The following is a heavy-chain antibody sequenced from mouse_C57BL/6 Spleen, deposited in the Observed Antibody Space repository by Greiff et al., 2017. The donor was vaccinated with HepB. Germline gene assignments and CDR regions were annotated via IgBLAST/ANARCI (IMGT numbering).Heavy chain of an antibody. Sequence: EVKLEESGPGMVKPSQSLSLTCTVTGYSITSGYDWHWIRHFPGNKLEWMGYISYSGSTNYNPSLKSRISITHDTSKNHFFLKLNSVTTEDTATYYCARESNYAWFAYWGQGTLVTVSA. J-gene: IGHJ3*01. CDR3: ARESNYAWFAY. CDR1: GYSITSGYD. V-gene: IGHV3-1*01. D-gene: IGHD2-5*01. CDR2: ISYSGST.